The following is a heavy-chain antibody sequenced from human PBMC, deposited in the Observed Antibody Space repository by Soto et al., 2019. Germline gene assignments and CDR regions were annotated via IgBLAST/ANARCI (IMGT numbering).Heavy chain of an antibody. Sequence: QVQLQQWGAGLLKPSETLSLTCAVYGGSFSGYYWSWIRQPPGKGLEWFGEINHSGSTNYNPSLKSRVTIPVDTSKNQFSLKLSSVTAADTAVYYCARGWGALFDYWGQGALVTVSS. CDR1: GGSFSGYY. D-gene: IGHD7-27*01. CDR2: INHSGST. J-gene: IGHJ4*02. CDR3: ARGWGALFDY. V-gene: IGHV4-34*01.